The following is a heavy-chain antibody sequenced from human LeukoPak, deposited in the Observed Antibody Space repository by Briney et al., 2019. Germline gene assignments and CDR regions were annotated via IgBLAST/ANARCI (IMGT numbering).Heavy chain of an antibody. CDR3: AKDTGPIHLWFPFDY. V-gene: IGHV3-23*01. Sequence: GGSLRLSCAASGFTFSSYAMSWVRQPPGKGLEWVSTISGNGGTTYYADSVKGRFTISRDNSKNTLYLQMNSLRAEDTAVYYCAKDTGPIHLWFPFDYWGQGSLVTVSS. D-gene: IGHD5-18*01. CDR1: GFTFSSYA. CDR2: ISGNGGTT. J-gene: IGHJ4*02.